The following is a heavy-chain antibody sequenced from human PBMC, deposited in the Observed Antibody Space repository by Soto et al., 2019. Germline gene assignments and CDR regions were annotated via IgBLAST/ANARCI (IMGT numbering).Heavy chain of an antibody. D-gene: IGHD6-19*01. CDR3: ARQGLYDGSGWYFPLDY. V-gene: IGHV5-51*01. CDR1: GYSFTSYW. J-gene: IGHJ4*02. CDR2: IYPGDSDT. Sequence: GESLKISCKGSGYSFTSYWIGWVRQMPGKGLEWMGIIYPGDSDTRYSPSFQGQVTISADKSISTAYLQWSSLKASDIAMYYCARQGLYDGSGWYFPLDYWGQGTLVTVSS.